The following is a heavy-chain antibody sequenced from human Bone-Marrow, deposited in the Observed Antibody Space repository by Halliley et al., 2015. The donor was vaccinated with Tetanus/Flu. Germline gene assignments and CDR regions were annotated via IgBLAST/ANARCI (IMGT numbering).Heavy chain of an antibody. D-gene: IGHD2-2*01. J-gene: IGHJ6*02. CDR2: IYYGGRI. CDR3: ARSGGGVCSSKTCHFSYGMDV. V-gene: IGHV4-31*01. CDR1: GGSINRVGYY. Sequence: TLSLTCTVSGGSINRVGYYWNWVRQHPGKGLEWIGYIYYGGRIYYNPSLKSLVTISVDTSKNQFSLKVNSVSAADTAVYYCARSGGGVCSSKTCHFSYGMDVWGQGTTVAVSS.